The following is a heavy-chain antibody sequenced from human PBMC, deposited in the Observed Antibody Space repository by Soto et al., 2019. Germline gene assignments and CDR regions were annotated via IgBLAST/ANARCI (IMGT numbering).Heavy chain of an antibody. Sequence: QVQLVESGGGVVQPGRSLRLSCAASGFTFSGYAMHWVRQAPGKGLEWVAVISYDSSNKYYADSVKGRFTVSRDNSKNTLYLQRDSLRAEDTAVYYCVRDRHVDTAMQFDYWGQGTLITVSS. CDR1: GFTFSGYA. D-gene: IGHD5-18*01. V-gene: IGHV3-30-3*01. CDR2: ISYDSSNK. CDR3: VRDRHVDTAMQFDY. J-gene: IGHJ4*02.